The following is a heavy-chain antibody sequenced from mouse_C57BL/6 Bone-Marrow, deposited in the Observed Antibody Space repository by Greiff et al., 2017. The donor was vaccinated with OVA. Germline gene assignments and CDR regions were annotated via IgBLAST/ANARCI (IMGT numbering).Heavy chain of an antibody. J-gene: IGHJ4*01. V-gene: IGHV1-15*01. CDR2: IDPETGGT. D-gene: IGHD2-5*01. CDR1: GYTFTDYE. CDR3: TRGYSNYYAMDY. Sequence: QVQLQQSGAELVRPGASVTLSCKASGYTFTDYEMHWVKQTPVHGLEWIGAIDPETGGTAYNQKFKGKAILTADKSSSTAYMELRSLTSEDSAVYYCTRGYSNYYAMDYWGQGTSATVSS.